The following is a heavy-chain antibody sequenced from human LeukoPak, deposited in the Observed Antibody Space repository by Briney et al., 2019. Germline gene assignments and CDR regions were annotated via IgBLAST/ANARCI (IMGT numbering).Heavy chain of an antibody. CDR2: FDPEDGET. J-gene: IGHJ4*02. Sequence: GASVKVSCKASGYTFTSYGISWVRQAPGKGLEWMGGFDPEDGETIYAQKFQGRVTMTEDTSTDTAYMELSSLRSEDTAVYYCAASTVTVYDYWGQGTLVTVSS. CDR1: GYTFTSYG. D-gene: IGHD4-17*01. V-gene: IGHV1-24*01. CDR3: AASTVTVYDY.